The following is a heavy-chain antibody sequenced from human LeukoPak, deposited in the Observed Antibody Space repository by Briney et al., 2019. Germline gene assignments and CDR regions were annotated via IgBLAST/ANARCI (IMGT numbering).Heavy chain of an antibody. CDR3: AREVISTPSYFDY. CDR2: IHRDDKT. J-gene: IGHJ4*02. D-gene: IGHD2-2*01. Sequence: GGSLRLSCAASGFTVSSSFIYWVRRAPGKGLEWVSFIHRDDKTYYADSAKGRFTTSRDSSKNTLYLQMNSLGADDTAVYYCAREVISTPSYFDYWGQGILVTVSS. V-gene: IGHV3-53*01. CDR1: GFTVSSSF.